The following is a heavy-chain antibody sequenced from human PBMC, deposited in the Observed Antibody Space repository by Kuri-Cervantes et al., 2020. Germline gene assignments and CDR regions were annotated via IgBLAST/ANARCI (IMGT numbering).Heavy chain of an antibody. CDR2: INHSGST. J-gene: IGHJ4*02. CDR1: GGSFSGYY. Sequence: SQTLSLTCAVYGGSFSGYYWSWIRQPPGKGLEWIGEINHSGSTNYNPSLKSRVTISVDTSKNQFSLKVSSVTAADTAVYYCARESLERAYWGQGTLVTVSS. D-gene: IGHD1-1*01. CDR3: ARESLERAY. V-gene: IGHV4-34*01.